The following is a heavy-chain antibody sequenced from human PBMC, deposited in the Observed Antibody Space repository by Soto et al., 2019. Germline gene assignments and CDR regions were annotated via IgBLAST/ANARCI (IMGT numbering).Heavy chain of an antibody. CDR2: IKTKANNYAT. CDR1: GFTFSGSA. Sequence: EVQLVESGGGLVQPGGSLQLSCAASGFTFSGSAMHWVRQASGKGLEWVGRIKTKANNYATPYAASVKGRFTISRDDSKNTSFLQVNSLKTEDTAMYYCAGLLSSRDDYVFDSWGQGVLVTVSS. D-gene: IGHD3-16*01. V-gene: IGHV3-73*02. J-gene: IGHJ4*02. CDR3: AGLLSSRDDYVFDS.